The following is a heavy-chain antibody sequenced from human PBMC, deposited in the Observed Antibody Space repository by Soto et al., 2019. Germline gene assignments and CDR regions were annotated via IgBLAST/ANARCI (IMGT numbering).Heavy chain of an antibody. Sequence: GGSLRLSCAASGFTFSSYAMHWVRQAPGKGLEWVAVISYDGSNKYYADSVKGRFTISRDNSKNTLYLQMNSLRAEDTAVYYCARDVSGSGRYLDYWGQGTLVTVSS. J-gene: IGHJ4*02. V-gene: IGHV3-30-3*01. D-gene: IGHD6-19*01. CDR2: ISYDGSNK. CDR1: GFTFSSYA. CDR3: ARDVSGSGRYLDY.